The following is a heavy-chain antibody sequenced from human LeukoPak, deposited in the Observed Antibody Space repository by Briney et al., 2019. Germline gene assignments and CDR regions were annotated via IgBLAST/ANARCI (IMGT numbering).Heavy chain of an antibody. D-gene: IGHD4-11*01. CDR1: GGSISSSSYY. CDR3: ARSAFTTTVMSPFDY. J-gene: IGHJ4*02. Sequence: PSETLSLICTVSGGSISSSSYYWGWIRQPPGKGLEWIGSIYYSGTTYYNPSLKSRVTISVDTSKNQFSLKLSSVTAADTAVYYCARSAFTTTVMSPFDYWGQGTLVTVSS. CDR2: IYYSGTT. V-gene: IGHV4-39*01.